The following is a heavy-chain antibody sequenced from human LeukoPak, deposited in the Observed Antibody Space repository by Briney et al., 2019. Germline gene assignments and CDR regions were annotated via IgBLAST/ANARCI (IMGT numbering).Heavy chain of an antibody. V-gene: IGHV3-7*03. CDR3: ARAKGEPHVIAAAGTLDY. CDR1: GFTFGKYW. J-gene: IGHJ4*02. D-gene: IGHD6-13*01. CDR2: IKLDGSEK. Sequence: GGSLILSCVASGFTFGKYWMSWVRQAPGKGLEWVANIKLDGSEKNYVDSVKGRFTISRDNTKNSLYLQMNSLRAEDTAVYYCARAKGEPHVIAAAGTLDYWGQGTLVTVSS.